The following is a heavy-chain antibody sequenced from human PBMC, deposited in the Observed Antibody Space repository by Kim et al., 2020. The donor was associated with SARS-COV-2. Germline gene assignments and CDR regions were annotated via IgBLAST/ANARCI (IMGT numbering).Heavy chain of an antibody. D-gene: IGHD4-17*01. CDR1: GFSFKSYS. Sequence: GGSLRLSCATSGFSFKSYSMNWVRQAPGKGLEWISFISSSGSTIYYADSVKGRFTISRDTAKNSLYLQMNSLRDEDTAVYYCARSYGDYGFFDYWGQGT. CDR3: ARSYGDYGFFDY. V-gene: IGHV3-48*02. J-gene: IGHJ4*02. CDR2: ISSSGSTI.